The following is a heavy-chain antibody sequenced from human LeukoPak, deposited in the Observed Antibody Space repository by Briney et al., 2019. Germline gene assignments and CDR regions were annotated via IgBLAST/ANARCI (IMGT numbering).Heavy chain of an antibody. D-gene: IGHD2-2*02. CDR2: IRYDGSNK. Sequence: GGSLRLSCAASGFTFSSYGMHWVRQAPGKGLEWVAFIRYDGSNKYYADSVKGRFTISRDNSKNTLYLQMNSLRAEDTAVYYCAKDMWVVPAAIRFVAGVSGAFDIWGQGTMVTVSS. CDR3: AKDMWVVPAAIRFVAGVSGAFDI. V-gene: IGHV3-30*02. CDR1: GFTFSSYG. J-gene: IGHJ3*02.